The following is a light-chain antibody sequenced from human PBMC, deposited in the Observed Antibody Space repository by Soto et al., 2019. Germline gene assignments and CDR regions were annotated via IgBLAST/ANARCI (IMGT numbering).Light chain of an antibody. CDR3: QQTYRPSYT. CDR2: AAS. Sequence: DIQMTQSPSSLSASLGDRVTITCRASQSVNRYLNWYQQQPGRAPKVLIYAASSLQSGVPSRFSGNGSGTDCTLTITSLQPEDFATYFCQQTYRPSYTFAQGTRLEIK. V-gene: IGKV1-39*01. CDR1: QSVNRY. J-gene: IGKJ2*01.